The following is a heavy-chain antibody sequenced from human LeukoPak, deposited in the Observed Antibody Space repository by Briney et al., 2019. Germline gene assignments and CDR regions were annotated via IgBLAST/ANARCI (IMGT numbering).Heavy chain of an antibody. J-gene: IGHJ4*02. Sequence: GGSLRLSCAASGFTFSSYWMHWVRQAPGKGLVWVSRINSDGSSTSYADSVKGRFTISRDNAKNTLYLQMNSLRAEDTAVYYCARDFVTAGYSYGYDYWGQGTLVTVSS. CDR2: INSDGSST. CDR1: GFTFSSYW. CDR3: ARDFVTAGYSYGYDY. D-gene: IGHD5-18*01. V-gene: IGHV3-74*01.